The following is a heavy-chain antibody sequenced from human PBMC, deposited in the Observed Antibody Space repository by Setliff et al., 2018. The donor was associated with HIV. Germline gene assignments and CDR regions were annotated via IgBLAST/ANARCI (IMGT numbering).Heavy chain of an antibody. J-gene: IGHJ6*04. CDR1: GYSFRSYG. Sequence: ASVKVSCKASGYSFRSYGISWVRQAPGQGLEWMGWISAYHINTKYAQEFQGRVTMTTDTSTNTAYMELSSLRSEDTAVYYCARDAPAEYYDFWSGYILWDVWGKGTTVTVSS. V-gene: IGHV1-18*01. CDR3: ARDAPAEYYDFWSGYILWDV. D-gene: IGHD3-3*01. CDR2: ISAYHINT.